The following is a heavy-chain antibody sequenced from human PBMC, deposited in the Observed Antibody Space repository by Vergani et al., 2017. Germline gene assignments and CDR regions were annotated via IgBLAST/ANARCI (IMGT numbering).Heavy chain of an antibody. V-gene: IGHV1-18*01. Sequence: QVQLLQSGLGGEVKKPGASGKVSCKASGYTFTRYSISWVRQAPGQGLEWMGWISDFNRNTNYGQKFKGRVTLTTDTSTSTAYLELRSLRSDDTAVYYCARGMGVGSGDAEPFDVWGQGTMVTVSS. J-gene: IGHJ3*01. CDR2: ISDFNRNT. CDR1: GYTFTRYS. CDR3: ARGMGVGSGDAEPFDV. D-gene: IGHD4-17*01.